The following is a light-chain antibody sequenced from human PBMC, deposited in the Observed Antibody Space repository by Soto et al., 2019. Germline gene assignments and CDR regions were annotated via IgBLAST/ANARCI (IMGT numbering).Light chain of an antibody. CDR2: GAS. J-gene: IGKJ1*01. V-gene: IGKV3-15*01. CDR3: QQYNNWPPWT. CDR1: QSVRSN. Sequence: EIVMTQSPATLSVSPGERATLSCRASQSVRSNLAWYQQKPGQAPRLLIYGASTRATGIPARFSGSGSGTEFTLTISSLQSEDFAVYYCQQYNNWPPWTVGQGTTVDSK.